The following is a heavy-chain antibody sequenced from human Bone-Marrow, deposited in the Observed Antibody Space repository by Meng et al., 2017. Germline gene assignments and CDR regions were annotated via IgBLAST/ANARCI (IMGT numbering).Heavy chain of an antibody. J-gene: IGHJ4*02. V-gene: IGHV3-49*03. D-gene: IGHD3-9*01. Sequence: GESLKISCAASGFTFSSYWMSWFRQAPGKGLEWVGFIRSKAYGGTTEYAASVKGRFTISRDDSKSIAYLQMNSLKTEDTAVYYCTREWTYYDILTGYPSLDYWGQGTLVTVSS. CDR2: IRSKAYGGTT. CDR1: GFTFSSYW. CDR3: TREWTYYDILTGYPSLDY.